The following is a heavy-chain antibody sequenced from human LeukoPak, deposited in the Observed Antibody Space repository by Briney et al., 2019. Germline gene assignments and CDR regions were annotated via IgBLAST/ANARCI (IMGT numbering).Heavy chain of an antibody. Sequence: SETLSLTCTVSGGSISSYYWSWIRQPPGKGLEWIGYIYYSGSTNYNPSLKSRVTISVDTSKNQFSLKLSSVTAADTAVYYCATASSWYTDYWGQGTLVTVSS. CDR3: ATASSWYTDY. J-gene: IGHJ4*02. CDR1: GGSISSYY. CDR2: IYYSGST. V-gene: IGHV4-59*08. D-gene: IGHD6-13*01.